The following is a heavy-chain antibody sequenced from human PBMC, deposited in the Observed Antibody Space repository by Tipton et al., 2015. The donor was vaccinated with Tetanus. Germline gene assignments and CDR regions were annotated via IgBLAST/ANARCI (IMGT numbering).Heavy chain of an antibody. CDR1: GFIFNNYW. CDR3: ARDRGEDWTNFYYMDV. V-gene: IGHV3-7*01. Sequence: SLRLSCSASGFIFNNYWMSWVRQAPGKGLEWVANINRDGSDKYYVDSVKGRFTISRDEAKNSLYLQMNSLRVGDTAVYYCARDRGEDWTNFYYMDVWGKGATVTVSS. CDR2: INRDGSDK. D-gene: IGHD3/OR15-3a*01. J-gene: IGHJ6*03.